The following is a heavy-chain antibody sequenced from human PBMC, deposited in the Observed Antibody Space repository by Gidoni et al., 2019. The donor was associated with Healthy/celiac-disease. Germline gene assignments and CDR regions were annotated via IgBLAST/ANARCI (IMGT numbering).Heavy chain of an antibody. J-gene: IGHJ4*02. V-gene: IGHV1-46*03. CDR3: TREWQQLSYYFDY. CDR2: INPRGGFT. CDR1: GYTFTSYD. Sequence: QVQLVQSGAEVKKPGASVRVSCKASGYTFTSYDIHWVRQAPGQGLEWMGIINPRGGFTDYAQKFQGRVTMTRDTSTSTVYMELSSLRSEDTAIYYCTREWQQLSYYFDYWGQGTLVTVSS. D-gene: IGHD6-13*01.